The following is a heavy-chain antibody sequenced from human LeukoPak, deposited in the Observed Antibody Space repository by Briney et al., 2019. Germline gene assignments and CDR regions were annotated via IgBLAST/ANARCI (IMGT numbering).Heavy chain of an antibody. CDR1: GDSTKSYY. CDR2: VHYSGST. D-gene: IGHD6-13*01. V-gene: IGHV4-59*01. Sequence: SETLSLTCTVSGDSTKSYYWAWIRQPPGKGLEWIGYVHYSGSTNYNPSLKSRVTISVDTSKNQFSLRLTSVTAADTAVYYCARAGSSWSFDYWGQGTLVTVSS. CDR3: ARAGSSWSFDY. J-gene: IGHJ4*02.